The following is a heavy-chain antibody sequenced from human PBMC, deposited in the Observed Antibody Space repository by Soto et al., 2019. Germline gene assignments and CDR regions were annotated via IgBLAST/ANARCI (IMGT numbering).Heavy chain of an antibody. CDR1: GFSFTTYV. D-gene: IGHD1-26*01. V-gene: IGHV3-30*18. CDR3: AKGLLAIVGTTLPRDAFNI. Sequence: GGSLRLSCAASGFSFTTYVMHWVRQAPGKGLEWVAVISHDGSYKYYGDAVKGRFTISRDTSKNAVYLEMNSLGPEDTAVYYCAKGLLAIVGTTLPRDAFNIWGQGTMVTVS. J-gene: IGHJ3*02. CDR2: ISHDGSYK.